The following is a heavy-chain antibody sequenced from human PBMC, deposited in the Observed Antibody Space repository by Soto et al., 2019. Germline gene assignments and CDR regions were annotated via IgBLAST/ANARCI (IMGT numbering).Heavy chain of an antibody. CDR3: ARHRARKWIDP. V-gene: IGHV4-39*01. Sequence: PSETLSLTCIDSGGSISSSSYYWGWIRQPPGKGLEWIGSIYYSGSTYYNPSLKSRVTISVDTSKNQFSLKLSSVTAADTAVFYCARHRARKWIDPWGQGTLVTVSS. CDR1: GGSISSSSYY. J-gene: IGHJ5*02. D-gene: IGHD6-6*01. CDR2: IYYSGST.